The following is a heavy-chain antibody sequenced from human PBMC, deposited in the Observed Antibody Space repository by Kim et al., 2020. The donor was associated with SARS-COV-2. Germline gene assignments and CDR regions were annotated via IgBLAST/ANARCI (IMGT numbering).Heavy chain of an antibody. Sequence: SETLSLTCTVSGGSISSSSYYWGWIRQPPGKGLEWIGSIYYSGSTYYNPSLKSRVTISVDTSKNQFSLKLSSVTAADTAVYYCSSAIAAAGSVDYWGQGTLVTVSS. CDR3: SSAIAAAGSVDY. CDR1: GGSISSSSYY. V-gene: IGHV4-39*01. J-gene: IGHJ4*02. D-gene: IGHD6-13*01. CDR2: IYYSGST.